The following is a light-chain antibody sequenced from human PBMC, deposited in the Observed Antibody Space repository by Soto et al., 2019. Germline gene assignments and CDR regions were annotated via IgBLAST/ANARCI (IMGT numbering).Light chain of an antibody. Sequence: DIVLTQSPATLSVSPGERATLSCRASQSVSTKLAWYHQKPGQPPRLLIFGASTRATGVPARFSGSESGTEFTLTISSLQSEDFAVYYCEQYSNWPWGCFGQGTKLEIK. J-gene: IGKJ2*03. CDR2: GAS. V-gene: IGKV3-15*01. CDR1: QSVSTK. CDR3: EQYSNWPWGC.